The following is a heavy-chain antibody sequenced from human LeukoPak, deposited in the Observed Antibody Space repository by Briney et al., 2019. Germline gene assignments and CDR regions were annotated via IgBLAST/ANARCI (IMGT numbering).Heavy chain of an antibody. V-gene: IGHV3-30*04. Sequence: GGSLRLSCAASGFTFSSYAMHWVRQAPGKGLEWVAVISYDGSNKYYADSVKGRFTISRDNSKNTLYLQMNSLRAEDTAVYYCASLGAIDYWGQGTLVTVSS. D-gene: IGHD1-26*01. CDR1: GFTFSSYA. CDR3: ASLGAIDY. J-gene: IGHJ4*02. CDR2: ISYDGSNK.